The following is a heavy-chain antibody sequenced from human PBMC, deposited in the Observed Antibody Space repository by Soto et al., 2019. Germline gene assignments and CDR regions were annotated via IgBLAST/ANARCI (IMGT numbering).Heavy chain of an antibody. V-gene: IGHV4-30-4*01. D-gene: IGHD2-2*02. Sequence: PSETLSLTCTVSGGSISSGDYYWSWIRQPPGKGLEWIGYIYYSGSTYYNPSLKSRVTISVDTSKNQFSLKLSSVTAADTAVYYCARGPQGVVVPDAIPNWGQGTQVTVSS. CDR3: ARGPQGVVVPDAIPN. CDR1: GGSISSGDYY. CDR2: IYYSGST. J-gene: IGHJ4*02.